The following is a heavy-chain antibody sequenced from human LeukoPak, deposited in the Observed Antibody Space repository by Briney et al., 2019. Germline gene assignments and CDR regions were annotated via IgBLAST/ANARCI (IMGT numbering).Heavy chain of an antibody. J-gene: IGHJ4*02. CDR1: GYTFTSYG. V-gene: IGHV1-18*01. CDR2: ISAYNGNT. D-gene: IGHD2-2*01. CDR3: ARAPCSSTSCYANFFDY. Sequence: ASVKVSCKASGYTFTSYGISWVRQAPGQGLEWMGWISAYNGNTNYAQKLQVRVTMTTDTSTSTAYMELSSLRSEDTAVYYCARAPCSSTSCYANFFDYWGQGTLVTVSS.